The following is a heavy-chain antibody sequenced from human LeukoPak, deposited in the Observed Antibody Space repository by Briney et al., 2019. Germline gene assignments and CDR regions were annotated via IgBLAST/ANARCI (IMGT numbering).Heavy chain of an antibody. D-gene: IGHD6-13*01. CDR2: IYTSGST. V-gene: IGHV4-61*02. CDR1: GGSISSGSCY. Sequence: SETLSLTCTVSGGSISSGSCYWSWIRQPAGQGLEWIGRIYTSGSTNYNPSLKSRVTISVDTSKKQLSLQLSSVTAADTAVYYCARTNIGPAGSWFDPWGQGTLVTVSS. J-gene: IGHJ5*02. CDR3: ARTNIGPAGSWFDP.